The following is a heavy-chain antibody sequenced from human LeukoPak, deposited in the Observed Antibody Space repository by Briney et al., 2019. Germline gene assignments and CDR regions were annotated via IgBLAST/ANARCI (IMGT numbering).Heavy chain of an antibody. CDR3: ARATSGQRRDGYNYNYYYYMDV. CDR1: GGSLSSYY. Sequence: SETLSLTCTVSGGSLSSYYWSWIRQPPGKGLEWIGHIYYSGSTNYNPSLKSRVIISVDTSKNQFSLNLDSATAADTAVYYCARATSGQRRDGYNYNYYYYMDVWGKGTTVTVSS. J-gene: IGHJ6*03. V-gene: IGHV4-59*01. D-gene: IGHD5-24*01. CDR2: IYYSGST.